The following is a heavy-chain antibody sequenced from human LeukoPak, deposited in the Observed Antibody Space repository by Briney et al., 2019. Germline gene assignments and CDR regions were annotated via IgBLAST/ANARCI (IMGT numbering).Heavy chain of an antibody. J-gene: IGHJ6*04. Sequence: PSQTLSLTCTVSGGSISSGSYYWSWIRQPAGKGLEWIGRIYYSGSTNYNPSLKSRVTISVDTSKNQFSLKLSSVTAADTAVYYCARVRSGYDDLYYYYGMDVWGKGTTVTVSS. V-gene: IGHV4-61*02. CDR1: GGSISSGSYY. CDR3: ARVRSGYDDLYYYYGMDV. CDR2: IYYSGST. D-gene: IGHD5-12*01.